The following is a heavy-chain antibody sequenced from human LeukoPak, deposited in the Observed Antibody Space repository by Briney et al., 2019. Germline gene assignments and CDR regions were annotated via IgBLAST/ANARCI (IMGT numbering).Heavy chain of an antibody. CDR1: GFTFSNAW. CDR2: IKSKTDGGTT. Sequence: GGSLRLSCAASGFTFSNAWMSWVRQAPGKGLERVGRIKSKTDGGTTDYAAPVKGRLTISRDDSKNTLYLQMNSLKTEDTAVYYCTTSYYGDYIDYWGQGTLVTVSS. J-gene: IGHJ4*02. D-gene: IGHD4-17*01. CDR3: TTSYYGDYIDY. V-gene: IGHV3-15*01.